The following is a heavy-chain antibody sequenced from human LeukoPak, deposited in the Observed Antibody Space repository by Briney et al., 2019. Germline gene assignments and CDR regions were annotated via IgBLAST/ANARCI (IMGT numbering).Heavy chain of an antibody. CDR1: GFTFTSYA. Sequence: PGGSLRLSCAASGFTFTSYALSWVRQAPGKGLEWVSTISGGGGNTYYADSVKGRFTISRDISKNMLYLQMNSLRAEDTAVYYCAKDGDIWLGDLNWFDPWGQGTLVTASS. V-gene: IGHV3-23*01. J-gene: IGHJ5*02. CDR2: ISGGGGNT. D-gene: IGHD3-10*01. CDR3: AKDGDIWLGDLNWFDP.